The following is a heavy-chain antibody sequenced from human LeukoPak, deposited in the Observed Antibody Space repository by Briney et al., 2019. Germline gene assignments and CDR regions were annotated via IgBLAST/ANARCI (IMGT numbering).Heavy chain of an antibody. CDR1: GYTFTTNW. D-gene: IGHD1-26*01. CDR2: IHPADSDT. J-gene: IGHJ4*02. V-gene: IGHV5-51*01. CDR3: TMGWRGTYYDPASY. Sequence: GESLEISCKGSGYTFTTNWIGWVRQMPGKGLEWMAIIHPADSDTRYSPSFQGQVSISVDKSISTAYLQWSSLKASDTAMYYCTMGWRGTYYDPASYWSQGTLIIVSS.